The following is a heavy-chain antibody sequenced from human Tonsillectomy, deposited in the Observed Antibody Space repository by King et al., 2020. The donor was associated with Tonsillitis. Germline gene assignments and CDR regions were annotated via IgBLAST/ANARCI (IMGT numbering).Heavy chain of an antibody. Sequence: VQLVESGGALGQPGGSLRLSCAASGFAFSSYWMHWVRQGPGKGLVWVSRITGDGCKTDYADPAKGRLTITRDNAKNTVYLQMSRLRADDTVIYYCVREDQLARFDYWGQGTLVTVSS. CDR3: VREDQLARFDY. J-gene: IGHJ4*02. CDR1: GFAFSSYW. CDR2: ITGDGCKT. D-gene: IGHD5-24*01. V-gene: IGHV3-74*01.